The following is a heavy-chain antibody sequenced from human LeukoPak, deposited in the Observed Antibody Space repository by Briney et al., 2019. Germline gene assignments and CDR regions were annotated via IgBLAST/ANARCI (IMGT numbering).Heavy chain of an antibody. CDR2: INPNSGGT. CDR1: GYTFTGYY. CDR3: ARGPIAARPSNWFDP. J-gene: IGHJ5*02. V-gene: IGHV1-2*02. D-gene: IGHD6-6*01. Sequence: ASVNVSCKASGYTFTGYYMHWVRQAPGQGLEWMGWINPNSGGTNYAQKFQGRVTMTRDTSISTAYMELSRLRSDDTAVYYCARGPIAARPSNWFDPWGQGTLVTVSS.